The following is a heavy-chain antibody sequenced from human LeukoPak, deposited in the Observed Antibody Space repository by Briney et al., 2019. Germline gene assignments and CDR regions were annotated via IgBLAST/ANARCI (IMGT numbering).Heavy chain of an antibody. V-gene: IGHV3-23*01. CDR3: AKVTIQLWLDYFDY. CDR1: GFSFSTYT. D-gene: IGHD5-18*01. J-gene: IGHJ4*02. Sequence: GGSLRLSCSASGFSFSTYTMSWVRQAPGKGLEWVSAISGSGGSTYYADSVKGRFTISRDNSKNTLYLQMNSLRAEDTAVYYCAKVTIQLWLDYFDYWGQGTLVTVSS. CDR2: ISGSGGST.